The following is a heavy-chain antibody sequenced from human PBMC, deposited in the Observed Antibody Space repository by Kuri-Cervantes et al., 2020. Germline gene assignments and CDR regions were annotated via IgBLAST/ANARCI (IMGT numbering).Heavy chain of an antibody. V-gene: IGHV1-18*01. CDR3: ATSLAAADVSWFDP. CDR2: ISAYNGNT. J-gene: IGHJ5*02. Sequence: ASVKVSCKASGYTFNYYAMNWVRQAPGQGLEWMGWISAYNGNTNYAQKLQGRVTMTTDTSTSTAYMELRSLRSDDTAVYYCATSLAAADVSWFDPWGQGTLVTVSS. CDR1: GYTFNYYA. D-gene: IGHD6-13*01.